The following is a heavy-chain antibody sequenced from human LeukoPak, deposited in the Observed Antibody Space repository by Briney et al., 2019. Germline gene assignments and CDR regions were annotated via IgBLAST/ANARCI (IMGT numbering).Heavy chain of an antibody. D-gene: IGHD1-1*01. CDR3: ARDRSTRGWFDP. Sequence: PSQTLSLTCTVSGGSISSGGYYWSWIRQHPGKGLEWIGYIYYSGSTYYNPSLESRVTISVDTSKNQFSLKLSSVTAADTAVYYCARDRSTRGWFDPWGQGTLVTVSS. J-gene: IGHJ5*02. CDR2: IYYSGST. CDR1: GGSISSGGYY. V-gene: IGHV4-31*03.